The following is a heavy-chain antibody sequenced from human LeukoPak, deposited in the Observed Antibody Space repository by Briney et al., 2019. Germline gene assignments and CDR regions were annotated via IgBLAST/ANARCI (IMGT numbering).Heavy chain of an antibody. V-gene: IGHV3-66*01. J-gene: IGHJ6*02. CDR1: GFTFSSYA. Sequence: PGRSLRLSCAASGFTFSSYAIHWVRQAPGKGLEWVSLISDGGGTDYADSVKGRFTISRDNSKNTLYLQMNNLRGEDTAVYYCARDQDVWGQGTTV. CDR2: ISDGGGT. CDR3: ARDQDV.